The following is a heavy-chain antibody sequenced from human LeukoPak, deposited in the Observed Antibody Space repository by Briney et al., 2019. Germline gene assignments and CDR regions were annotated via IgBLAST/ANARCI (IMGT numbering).Heavy chain of an antibody. J-gene: IGHJ4*02. V-gene: IGHV3-72*01. D-gene: IGHD4-17*01. Sequence: PGGSLRLSCAASGFSISDHYMDWVRQALGKALEWVGCVRNKPNSYTTDYGTSVKGRFTISRDDSKNSLYIQINSLTSEDTAVYYCTRVRHGDYFDYWGQGTLVSVSS. CDR1: GFSISDHY. CDR2: VRNKPNSYTT. CDR3: TRVRHGDYFDY.